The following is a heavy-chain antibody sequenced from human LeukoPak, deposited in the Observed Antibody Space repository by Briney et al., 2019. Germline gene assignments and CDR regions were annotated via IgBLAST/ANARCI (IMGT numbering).Heavy chain of an antibody. CDR3: ARVLYGGNWFDP. CDR1: GGTFSSYA. D-gene: IGHD4-23*01. Sequence: ASVKVSCKASGGTFSSYAISWVRQAPGRGLEWMGGIIPIFGTANYAQKFQGRVTITADESTSTAYMELSSLRSEDTAVYYCARVLYGGNWFDPWGQGTLVTVSS. V-gene: IGHV1-69*13. J-gene: IGHJ5*02. CDR2: IIPIFGTA.